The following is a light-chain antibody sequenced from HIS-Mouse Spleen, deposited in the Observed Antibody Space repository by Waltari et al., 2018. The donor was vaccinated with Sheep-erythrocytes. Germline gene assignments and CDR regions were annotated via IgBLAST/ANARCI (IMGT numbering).Light chain of an antibody. J-gene: IGLJ1*01. CDR2: DVS. CDR1: SSDVGGYNY. V-gene: IGLV2-11*01. CDR3: CSYAGSYNHV. Sequence: QSALTQPRSVSGSPGQSVTISCTGTSSDVGGYNYVSWYQEHPGKAPNLMIYDVSKRPSGVPNRFSGSKSVNTAHLTISGLQAEDEADYYCCSYAGSYNHVFATGTKVTVL.